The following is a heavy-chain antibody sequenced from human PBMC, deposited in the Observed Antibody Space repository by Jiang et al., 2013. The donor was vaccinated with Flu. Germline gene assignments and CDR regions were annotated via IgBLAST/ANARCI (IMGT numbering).Heavy chain of an antibody. CDR2: INPSNGGT. V-gene: IGHV1-46*01. Sequence: GAEVKKPGASVKVSCKASGYIFTSHYMHWVRQAPGQGLEWMAIINPSNGGTNYAQKFQGRVTLTRDTSTSTVYMELSSLRSEDTAVYYCARDTSAADTFWWFDPWGQGTLVTVSS. CDR3: ARDTSAADTFWWFDP. D-gene: IGHD6-13*01. CDR1: GYIFTSHY. J-gene: IGHJ5*02.